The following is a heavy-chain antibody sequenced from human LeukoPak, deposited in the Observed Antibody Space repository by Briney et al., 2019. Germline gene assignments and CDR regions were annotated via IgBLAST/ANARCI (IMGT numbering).Heavy chain of an antibody. D-gene: IGHD6-13*01. J-gene: IGHJ5*02. CDR2: ISSSSSYI. CDR3: ARDRVPGYSSSWFKGYNWFDP. CDR1: GFTFSSYS. V-gene: IGHV3-21*01. Sequence: GGSLRLSCAASGFTFSSYSMNWVRQASGKGLEWVSSISSSSSYIYYADSVKGRFTISRDNAKNSLYLQMNSLRAEDTAVYYCARDRVPGYSSSWFKGYNWFDPWGQGTLVTVSS.